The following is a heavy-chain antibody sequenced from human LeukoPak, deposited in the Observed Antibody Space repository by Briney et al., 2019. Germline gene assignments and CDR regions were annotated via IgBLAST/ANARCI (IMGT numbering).Heavy chain of an antibody. CDR3: ATSRVGATSGVDY. V-gene: IGHV4-34*01. Sequence: PSETLSLTCAAYGGSFSGYYWSWIRQPPGKGLEWIGEINHSGSTNYNPSLKSRVTISVDTSKNQFSLKLSSVTAADTAVYYCATSRVGATSGVDYWGQGTLVTVSS. J-gene: IGHJ4*02. CDR1: GGSFSGYY. D-gene: IGHD1-26*01. CDR2: INHSGST.